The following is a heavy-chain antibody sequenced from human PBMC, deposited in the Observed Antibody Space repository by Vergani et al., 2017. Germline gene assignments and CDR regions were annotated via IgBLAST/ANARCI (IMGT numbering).Heavy chain of an antibody. CDR1: GFTFSSYG. J-gene: IGHJ4*02. CDR3: ANSAYGDYGVGFDY. D-gene: IGHD4-17*01. V-gene: IGHV3-30*18. Sequence: QVQLVESGGGVVQPGRSLRLSCAASGFTFSSYGMHWVRQAPGKGLEWVAVISYDGSNKYYADSVKGRFTISRDNSKNTLYLQMNSLRAEDTAVYYCANSAYGDYGVGFDYWGQGTLVTVS. CDR2: ISYDGSNK.